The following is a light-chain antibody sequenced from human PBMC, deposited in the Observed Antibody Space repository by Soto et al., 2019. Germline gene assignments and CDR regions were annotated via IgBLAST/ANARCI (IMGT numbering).Light chain of an antibody. CDR3: QQYSSYWT. V-gene: IGKV1-5*01. Sequence: DSQMTQSPSTLSASVGDRVPITCRASQSISSGLAWYQQKPGKAPKLLIYDASSLESGVPSRFSGSGSGTEFTLTISSLQPDDFATYYCQQYSSYWTFGQGTKVDIK. J-gene: IGKJ1*01. CDR1: QSISSG. CDR2: DAS.